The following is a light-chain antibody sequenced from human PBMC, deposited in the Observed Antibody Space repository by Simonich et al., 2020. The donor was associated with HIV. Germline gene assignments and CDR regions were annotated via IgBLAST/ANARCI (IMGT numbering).Light chain of an antibody. CDR1: QSVLYSSNNKNY. J-gene: IGKJ2*01. CDR3: QQCHSHPHT. Sequence: DIVMTQSPDSLAVSLGERATINCKSSQSVLYSSNNKNYLAWYQQKPGQPPKLLMYWASTRESGVPDRFSGSGSGTDFTLTISSLQAEDVALYYCQQCHSHPHTFGQGTKVEIK. CDR2: WAS. V-gene: IGKV4-1*01.